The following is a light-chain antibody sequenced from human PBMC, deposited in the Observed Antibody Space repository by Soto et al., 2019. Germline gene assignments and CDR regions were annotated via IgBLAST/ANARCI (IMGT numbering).Light chain of an antibody. CDR1: QSISTY. Sequence: DIQMTQSPSSLSASVGDRVTITCRASQSISTYLNWYQQTPGEAPKLLIYTASSLQSGVPSRFSGGRSGTDFTLTISSLQPEDFATYYCQQSYSTPITLGQGTRLEIK. J-gene: IGKJ5*01. V-gene: IGKV1-39*01. CDR3: QQSYSTPIT. CDR2: TAS.